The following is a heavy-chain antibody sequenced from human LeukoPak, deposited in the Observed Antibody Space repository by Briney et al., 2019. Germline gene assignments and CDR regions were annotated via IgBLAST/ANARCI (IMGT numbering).Heavy chain of an antibody. CDR1: GGTFSSYA. V-gene: IGHV1-69*06. D-gene: IGHD3-22*01. J-gene: IGHJ3*02. CDR3: ARQYYYDSSGYYDAFDI. Sequence: SVKVSCTASGGTFSSYAISWVRQAPGQGLEWMGGIIPIFGTANYAQKFQGRVTITADKSTSTAYMELSSLRSEDTAVYYCARQYYYDSSGYYDAFDIWGQGTMVTVSS. CDR2: IIPIFGTA.